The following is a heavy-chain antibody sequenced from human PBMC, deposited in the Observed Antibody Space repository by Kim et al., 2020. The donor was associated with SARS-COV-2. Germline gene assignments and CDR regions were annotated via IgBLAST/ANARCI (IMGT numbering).Heavy chain of an antibody. CDR2: IYYSGST. CDR1: GGSISSSSYY. V-gene: IGHV4-39*01. J-gene: IGHJ5*02. D-gene: IGHD4-17*01. CDR3: ARGDDTVTTYWFDP. Sequence: SETLSLTCTVSGGSISSSSYYWGWIRQPPGKGLEWIGSIYYSGSTYYNPSLKSRVTISVDTSKNQFSLKLSSVTAADTAVYYCARGDDTVTTYWFDPWGQGTLVTVSS.